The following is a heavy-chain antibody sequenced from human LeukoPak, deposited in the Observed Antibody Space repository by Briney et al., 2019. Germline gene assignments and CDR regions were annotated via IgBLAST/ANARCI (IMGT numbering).Heavy chain of an antibody. V-gene: IGHV4-30-4*01. J-gene: IGHJ4*02. D-gene: IGHD3-9*01. Sequence: SQTLSHTCTVSGGSISSGDYYWSWIRQPPGKGLEWIGYIYYSGSTYYNPSLKSRVTISVDTSKNQFSLKLSSVTAADTAVYYCARGPLTGILDYWGQGTLVTVSS. CDR3: ARGPLTGILDY. CDR2: IYYSGST. CDR1: GGSISSGDYY.